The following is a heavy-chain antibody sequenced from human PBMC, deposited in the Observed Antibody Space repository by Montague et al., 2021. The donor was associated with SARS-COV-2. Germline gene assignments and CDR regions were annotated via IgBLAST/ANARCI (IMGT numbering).Heavy chain of an antibody. CDR3: GRVFAPAGTFDF. D-gene: IGHD6-13*01. CDR1: GDSVSTNSPT. V-gene: IGHV6-1*01. J-gene: IGHJ4*02. Sequence: CAISGDSVSTNSPTWNWVRQSPSGDLERLGRTYFRSKWYNDYAVSVKSRITINPDTSKKQFSLQLKSVTPKDTAIYFCGRVFAPAGTFDFWGQGAMVTVSS. CDR2: TYFRSKWYN.